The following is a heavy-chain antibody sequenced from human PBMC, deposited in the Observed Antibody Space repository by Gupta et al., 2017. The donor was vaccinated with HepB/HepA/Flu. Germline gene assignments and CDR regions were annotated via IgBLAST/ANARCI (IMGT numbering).Heavy chain of an antibody. D-gene: IGHD7-27*01. CDR1: GGSITSTSYY. CDR2: MYYSGSGTT. Sequence: QLQLQESGPGLVKPSETLSLTCTVSGGSITSTSYYWGRIRQPPGKGLEWIGTMYYSGSGTTYYNPSLKSRVTISGDTSNNQFSLKLSSVTAADTAVYYCARLNWAAGFDYWGQGALVTVSS. CDR3: ARLNWAAGFDY. V-gene: IGHV4-39*01. J-gene: IGHJ4*02.